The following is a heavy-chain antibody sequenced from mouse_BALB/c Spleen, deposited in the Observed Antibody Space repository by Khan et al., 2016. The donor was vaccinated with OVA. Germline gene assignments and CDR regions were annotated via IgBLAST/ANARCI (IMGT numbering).Heavy chain of an antibody. CDR1: GYTFSEYT. CDR2: IIPSNGAT. Sequence: EVQLQQSGPEVVKPGASVKISCKTSGYTFSEYTMHWVKQSHGKSLEWVGGIIPSNGATKYNQKFKGKATLTVDKSSSTAYMELRSLTSEDSAFYYCSRDWAYYNYSWFAYWGQGTLVTVSA. J-gene: IGHJ3*01. V-gene: IGHV1-18*01. CDR3: SRDWAYYNYSWFAY. D-gene: IGHD2-12*01.